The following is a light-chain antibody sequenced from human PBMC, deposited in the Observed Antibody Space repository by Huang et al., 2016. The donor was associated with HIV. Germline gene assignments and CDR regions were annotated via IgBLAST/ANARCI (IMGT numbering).Light chain of an antibody. CDR2: KIS. V-gene: IGKV1-5*03. CDR1: QNNSSW. J-gene: IGKJ1*01. CDR3: QYGET. Sequence: DIQLTQSPSTLSASVGDRLTTTCRASQNNSSWLAWYQQKPGKAPKLLIYKISSLESGVPSRFSGSGSGTKFTLTINSLQPDDIGTYYCQYGETFGQGSKVEVK.